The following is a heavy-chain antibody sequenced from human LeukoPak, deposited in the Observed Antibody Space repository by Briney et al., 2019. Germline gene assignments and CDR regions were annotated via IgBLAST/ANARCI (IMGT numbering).Heavy chain of an antibody. Sequence: SGGSLRLSCAASGFSFSSHAMCWVRQAPGKGLEWVSSIDISGGSTYYADSVQGRFTISRVNSKNTLYLQMNSLRAEDTALYYCANEVRPNDYWGQGTLVTVSS. D-gene: IGHD1-1*01. V-gene: IGHV3-23*01. CDR1: GFSFSSHA. J-gene: IGHJ4*02. CDR3: ANEVRPNDY. CDR2: IDISGGST.